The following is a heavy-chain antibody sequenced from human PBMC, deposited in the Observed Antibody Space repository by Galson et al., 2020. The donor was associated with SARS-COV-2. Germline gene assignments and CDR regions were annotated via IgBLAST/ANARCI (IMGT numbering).Heavy chain of an antibody. D-gene: IGHD2-2*01. CDR2: IHYSGNI. J-gene: IGHJ5*02. Sequence: SETLSLTCTVSGGSISGSNYYWGWIRPPPGKGLEWIGSIHYSGNIYYSPSLKSRVTISVDTSKNQFSLKLSSVTAADTAVYHCARRDSYCSSTSCYYGFDPWGQGTLVTVSS. CDR1: GGSISGSNYY. V-gene: IGHV4-39*01. CDR3: ARRDSYCSSTSCYYGFDP.